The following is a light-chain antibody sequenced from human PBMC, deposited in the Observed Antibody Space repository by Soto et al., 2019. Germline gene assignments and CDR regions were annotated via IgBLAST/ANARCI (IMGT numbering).Light chain of an antibody. CDR3: QQYNNRPYT. Sequence: EIVMTQSPATLSVSPGERATLSCRASQRVASNLAWYQQNPGQAPRLLIYGASARASGIPARFSGSGSGTEFTLTISSLQSEDFAVYFCQQYNNRPYTFGQGAKLEIK. CDR1: QRVASN. CDR2: GAS. V-gene: IGKV3-15*01. J-gene: IGKJ2*01.